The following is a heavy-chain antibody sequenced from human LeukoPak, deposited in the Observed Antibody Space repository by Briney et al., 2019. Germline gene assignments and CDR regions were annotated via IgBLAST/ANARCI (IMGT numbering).Heavy chain of an antibody. J-gene: IGHJ4*02. CDR1: GGSISSGGYS. V-gene: IGHV4-30-2*01. Sequence: PSQTLSLTCAVSGGSISSGGYSWSWIRQPPRKGLEWIGYIYHSGSTYYNPSLKSRVTISVDRSKNQFSLKLSSVTAADTAVYYCARVSGYCGGDCYFDYWGQGTLVTVSS. CDR2: IYHSGST. D-gene: IGHD2-21*02. CDR3: ARVSGYCGGDCYFDY.